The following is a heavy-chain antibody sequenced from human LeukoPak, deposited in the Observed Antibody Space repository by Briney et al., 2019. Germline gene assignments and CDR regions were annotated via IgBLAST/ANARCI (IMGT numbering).Heavy chain of an antibody. CDR3: ARFESTSGRGLDP. CDR2: ISHSGTT. J-gene: IGHJ5*02. V-gene: IGHV4-38-2*01. Sequence: KPSETLSLTCVVSSYSIGSGYYWGWIRQPPGKGLEWIGTISHSGTTYYNPSLKSRVTISIDTAKNQFFLELMSVTAADTAVYYCARFESTSGRGLDPWGQGTLVTVSS. CDR1: SYSIGSGYY. D-gene: IGHD2-2*01.